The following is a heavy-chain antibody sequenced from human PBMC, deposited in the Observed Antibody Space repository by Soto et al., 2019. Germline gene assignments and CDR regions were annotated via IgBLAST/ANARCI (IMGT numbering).Heavy chain of an antibody. CDR1: GFTFNSYG. CDR2: IWYDASDK. D-gene: IGHD3-16*01. J-gene: IGHJ4*02. V-gene: IGHV3-33*01. CDR3: ARDKSFGGTIGSAFDS. Sequence: VQVVESGGGLVQPGTSLRLSCAASGFTFNSYGMHWVRQAPGKGLEWVAVIWYDASDKYYADSVKGRFTISRDNSKNPLYLQMSSLRGEDTAVYYCARDKSFGGTIGSAFDSWGQGTLVTVSS.